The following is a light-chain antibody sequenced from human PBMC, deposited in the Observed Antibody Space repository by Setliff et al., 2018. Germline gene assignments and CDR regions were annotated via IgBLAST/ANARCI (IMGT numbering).Light chain of an antibody. Sequence: QSVLTQPPSASGSPGQSVTISCTGTSSDVGGYNYVSWYQRHPGKAPKLMIYEVSKRPSGVPDRFSGSKSGNTASLTVSGLQAEDEADYYCSSYAGSTGNVFGTGTKGTVL. J-gene: IGLJ1*01. CDR3: SSYAGSTGNV. V-gene: IGLV2-8*01. CDR1: SSDVGGYNY. CDR2: EVS.